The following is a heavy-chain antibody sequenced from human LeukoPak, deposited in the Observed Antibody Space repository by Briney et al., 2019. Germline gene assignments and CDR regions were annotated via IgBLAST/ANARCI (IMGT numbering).Heavy chain of an antibody. CDR1: GGSFSGYY. CDR3: ARASYYGSGSYL. J-gene: IGHJ5*02. D-gene: IGHD3-10*01. V-gene: IGHV4-59*01. Sequence: SETLSLTCAVYGGSFSGYYWSWIRQPPGKGLEWIGYIYYSGSTNYNPSLKSRVTKSVDTSKNQFSLKLSSVTAADTAVYYCARASYYGSGSYLWGQGTLVTVSS. CDR2: IYYSGST.